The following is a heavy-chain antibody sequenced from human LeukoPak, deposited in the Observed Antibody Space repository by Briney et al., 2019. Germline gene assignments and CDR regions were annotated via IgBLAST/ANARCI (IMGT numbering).Heavy chain of an antibody. CDR3: ATTDPSDDYDYVWGSLYAFDI. CDR1: GFTFSSYS. V-gene: IGHV3-48*04. D-gene: IGHD3-16*01. CDR2: ISSSSSTI. Sequence: GGSLRLSCAASGFTFSSYSMNWVRQAPGKGLEWVSYISSSSSTIYYADSVKGRFTISRDNAKNSLYLQMNSLRAEDTAVYYCATTDPSDDYDYVWGSLYAFDIWGQGTMVTVSS. J-gene: IGHJ3*02.